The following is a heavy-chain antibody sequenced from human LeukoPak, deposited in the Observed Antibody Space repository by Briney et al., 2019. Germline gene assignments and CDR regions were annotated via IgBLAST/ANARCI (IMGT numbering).Heavy chain of an antibody. J-gene: IGHJ6*02. Sequence: GGSLRLSCAASRFTFSDYYMSWIRQAPGKGLEWVSYISSSSSYTNYADSVKGRFTISRDDAKNSLYLQMNSLRAEDTAVYYCARAGYCSSTSCPFYGTDVWGQGTTVTVSS. CDR1: RFTFSDYY. CDR2: ISSSSSYT. CDR3: ARAGYCSSTSCPFYGTDV. V-gene: IGHV3-11*05. D-gene: IGHD2-2*01.